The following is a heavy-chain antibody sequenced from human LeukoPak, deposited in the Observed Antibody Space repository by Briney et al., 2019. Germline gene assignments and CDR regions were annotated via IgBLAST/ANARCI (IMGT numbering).Heavy chain of an antibody. CDR1: GGSISSYY. CDR2: IYTSGST. J-gene: IGHJ3*02. Sequence: PSETLSLTCTVSGGSISSYYWSWIRQPPGKGLEWIGYIYTSGSTNYNPSLKSRVTMSLDTSKSQFSLKLSSVTAADTAVYYCARDLNDSRGYWEAFDIWGQGTMVTVSS. CDR3: ARDLNDSRGYWEAFDI. D-gene: IGHD3-22*01. V-gene: IGHV4-4*09.